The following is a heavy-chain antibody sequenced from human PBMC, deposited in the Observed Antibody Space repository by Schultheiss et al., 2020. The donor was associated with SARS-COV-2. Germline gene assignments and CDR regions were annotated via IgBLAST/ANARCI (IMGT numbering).Heavy chain of an antibody. D-gene: IGHD6-19*01. V-gene: IGHV3-9*01. CDR1: GFTFDDYA. Sequence: GGSLRLSCAASGFTFDDYAMHWVRQAPGKGLEWVSGISWNSGSIGYADSVKGRFTISRDNSKNTLYLQMNSLRAEDTAVYYCAKHLGSSGLNAFDIWGQGTMVTVSS. J-gene: IGHJ3*02. CDR3: AKHLGSSGLNAFDI. CDR2: ISWNSGSI.